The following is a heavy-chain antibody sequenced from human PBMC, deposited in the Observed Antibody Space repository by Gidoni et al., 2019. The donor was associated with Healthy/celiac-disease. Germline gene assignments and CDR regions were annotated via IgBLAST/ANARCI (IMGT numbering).Heavy chain of an antibody. D-gene: IGHD3-3*01. V-gene: IGHV3-48*03. CDR1: GFTFSSYE. J-gene: IGHJ4*02. CDR3: ARGGGVSPTYDFWCGYPVGFYFDY. CDR2: MSSSGGTI. Sequence: EVQLVESGRGLVQPGGSLRLSCAASGFTFSSYEMNLVRQAPGKGLEWVSYMSSSGGTIYYADSVKGRFPISRDNAKNSLYLQMNSLRAEDTAVYYCARGGGVSPTYDFWCGYPVGFYFDYWGQGTLVTVSS.